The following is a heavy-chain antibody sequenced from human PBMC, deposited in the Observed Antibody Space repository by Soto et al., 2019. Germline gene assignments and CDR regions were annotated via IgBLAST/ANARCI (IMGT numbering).Heavy chain of an antibody. Sequence: GGSLRLSCAASGFTFSSYSMNWVRQAPGKGLEWVSSISSSSSYIYYADSVKGRFTISRDNAKNSLYLQMNSLRAEDTAVYYCAGRVYYYDSSGYETDAFDIWGQGTMVTVSS. V-gene: IGHV3-21*01. CDR2: ISSSSSYI. D-gene: IGHD3-22*01. CDR1: GFTFSSYS. J-gene: IGHJ3*02. CDR3: AGRVYYYDSSGYETDAFDI.